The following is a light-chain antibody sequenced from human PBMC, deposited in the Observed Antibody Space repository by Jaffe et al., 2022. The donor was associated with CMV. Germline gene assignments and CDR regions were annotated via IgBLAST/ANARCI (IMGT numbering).Light chain of an antibody. CDR3: QQYNTYSWT. J-gene: IGKJ1*01. CDR1: QSIINW. V-gene: IGKV1-5*03. CDR2: EAS. Sequence: DIQMTQSPSTLSASVGDRVTITCRASQSIINWLAWYQQKPGKAPKLLIYEASTLESGVPSRFSGSGSGTEFTLTISSLQPDDFATYYCQQYNTYSWTFGQGTKVEIK.